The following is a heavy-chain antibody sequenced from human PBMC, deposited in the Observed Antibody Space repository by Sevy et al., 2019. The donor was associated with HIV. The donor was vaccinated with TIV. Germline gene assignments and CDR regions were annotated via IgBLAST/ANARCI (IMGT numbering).Heavy chain of an antibody. CDR2: IGTAAGVT. D-gene: IGHD2-21*01. V-gene: IGHV3-48*02. CDR1: GFTFNTYS. CDR3: ARWPAHYSMDY. J-gene: IGHJ4*02. Sequence: GGSLRLSCAASGFTFNTYSLIWVRQTPGKGLEWLSFIGTAAGVTYYADSVKGRFTISRDNAKNSLYLQMNSLRDEDTAVYYCARWPAHYSMDYGGQGTLVTVSS.